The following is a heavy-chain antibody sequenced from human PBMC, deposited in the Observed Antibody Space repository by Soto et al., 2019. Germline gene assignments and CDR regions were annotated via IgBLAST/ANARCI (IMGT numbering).Heavy chain of an antibody. CDR3: ARGPKGYCSGGSCYLPRDRWYFQH. V-gene: IGHV4-34*01. Sequence: QVQLQQWGAGLLKPSETLSLTCAVYGGSFSGYYWSWIRQPPGKGLEWIGEINHSGSTNYNPSLKSRVTISVDTSKNQFSLKLSSVTAADTAVYYCARGPKGYCSGGSCYLPRDRWYFQHWGQGTLVTVSS. D-gene: IGHD2-15*01. CDR1: GGSFSGYY. CDR2: INHSGST. J-gene: IGHJ1*01.